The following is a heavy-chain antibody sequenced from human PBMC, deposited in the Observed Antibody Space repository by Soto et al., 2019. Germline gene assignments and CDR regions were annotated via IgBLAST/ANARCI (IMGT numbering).Heavy chain of an antibody. J-gene: IGHJ4*01. D-gene: IGHD5-18*01. V-gene: IGHV4-59*01. CDR3: AKGYIGYSHPVLAY. CDR2: IYYNGNT. Sequence: NLIRKPPGKGLEWSAYIYYNGNTDSNPSLESRVTISLDTPKNQLSLKLSSVTAADTALYFCAKGYIGYSHPVLAYRRHGTPVPVSP.